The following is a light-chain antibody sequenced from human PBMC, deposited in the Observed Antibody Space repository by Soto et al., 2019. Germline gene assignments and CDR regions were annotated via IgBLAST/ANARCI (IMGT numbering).Light chain of an antibody. CDR1: QSVSSN. V-gene: IGKV3-15*01. J-gene: IGKJ3*01. CDR2: GAS. Sequence: IVMTQSPATLSWSPGERDTLSCRASQSVSSNLAWYQQKPGQAPRLLIYGASTRATGIPARFSGSGSGTEFTLTISSLQSEDFAVYYCQQYNNWPFFGPGTKVDIK. CDR3: QQYNNWPF.